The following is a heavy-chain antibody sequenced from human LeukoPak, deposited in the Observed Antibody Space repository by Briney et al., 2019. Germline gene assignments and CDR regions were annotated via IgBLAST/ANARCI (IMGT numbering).Heavy chain of an antibody. D-gene: IGHD5-24*01. J-gene: IGHJ4*02. CDR2: IYSGGST. Sequence: GGPLRLSCVASGFIFRNYAIHWVRQAPGKGLEWVSVIYSGGSTYYADSVKGRFTISRDNSKNTLYLQMNSLRAEDTAVYYCARDPVEMATIGYFDYWGQGTLVTVSS. CDR3: ARDPVEMATIGYFDY. V-gene: IGHV3-66*01. CDR1: GFIFRNYA.